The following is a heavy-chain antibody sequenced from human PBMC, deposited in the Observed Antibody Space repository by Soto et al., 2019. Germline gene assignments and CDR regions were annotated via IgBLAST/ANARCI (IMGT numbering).Heavy chain of an antibody. CDR2: INPNSGGT. D-gene: IGHD2-2*01. CDR3: ATPGPGYCSRTSCLGAYAFDI. Sequence: ASVKVSCKASGYTFTGYYMHWVRQAPGQGLEKKGWINPNSGGTNYAQKLQGWVTKTRDTSISTAYMELSRLRSDDTAVYSCATPGPGYCSRTSCLGAYAFDIWGQGTMVTVSS. V-gene: IGHV1-2*04. CDR1: GYTFTGYY. J-gene: IGHJ3*02.